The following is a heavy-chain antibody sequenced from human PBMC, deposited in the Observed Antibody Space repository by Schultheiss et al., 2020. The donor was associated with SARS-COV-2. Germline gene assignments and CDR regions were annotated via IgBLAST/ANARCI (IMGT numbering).Heavy chain of an antibody. D-gene: IGHD3/OR15-3a*01. CDR1: GGSFSGYY. V-gene: IGHV4-34*01. Sequence: SETLSLTCAVYGGSFSGYYWSWIRQPPGKGLEWIGEINHSGSTNYNPSLKSRVTISVDTSKNQFSLKLSSVTAADTAVYYCARDQWTGSFDAWGQGTMVTVSS. CDR3: ARDQWTGSFDA. CDR2: INHSGST. J-gene: IGHJ3*01.